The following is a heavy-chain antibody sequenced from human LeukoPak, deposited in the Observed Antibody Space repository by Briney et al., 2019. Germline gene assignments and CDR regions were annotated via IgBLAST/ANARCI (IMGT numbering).Heavy chain of an antibody. V-gene: IGHV3-9*01. Sequence: GGSLRLSCAASGFTFDDYAMHWVRQAPGKGLEWVSGISWNSGSIGYADSVKGRFTISRDNAKNSLYLQMNSLRAEDTALYYCAKDGIAARPGYYYYMDVWGKGTTVTVSS. CDR1: GFTFDDYA. CDR2: ISWNSGSI. CDR3: AKDGIAARPGYYYYMDV. D-gene: IGHD6-6*01. J-gene: IGHJ6*03.